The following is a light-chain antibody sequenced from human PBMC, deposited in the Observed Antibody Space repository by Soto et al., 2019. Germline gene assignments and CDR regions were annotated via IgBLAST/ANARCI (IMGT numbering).Light chain of an antibody. CDR3: GAWDDSLGAVV. Sequence: QAVVTQPPSASGTPGQRVTISCSGSTSNIGGNNYVYWYQQVPGTAPKLLVFGHNLRPSGVPDRFSASKSGTSGSLAISGLRSEDEADYHCGAWDDSLGAVVFGGGTKVTVL. CDR1: TSNIGGNNY. J-gene: IGLJ2*01. V-gene: IGLV1-47*02. CDR2: GHN.